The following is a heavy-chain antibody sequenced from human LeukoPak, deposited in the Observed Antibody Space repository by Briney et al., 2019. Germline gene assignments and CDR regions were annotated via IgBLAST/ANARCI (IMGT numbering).Heavy chain of an antibody. CDR1: GFTFNSYG. V-gene: IGHV3-30*18. D-gene: IGHD5-18*01. J-gene: IGHJ4*02. CDR3: AKEAVSYGPEIDY. Sequence: GGSLRLSCAASGFTFNSYGMHWVRQAPGKGLEWVAVISYDGSNKYYADSVKGRFTISRDNSKNTLYLQMNSLRAEDTAVYYCAKEAVSYGPEIDYWGQGTLVTVSS. CDR2: ISYDGSNK.